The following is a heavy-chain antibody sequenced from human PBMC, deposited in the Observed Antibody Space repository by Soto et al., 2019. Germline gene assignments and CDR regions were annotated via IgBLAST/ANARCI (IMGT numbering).Heavy chain of an antibody. CDR3: AKGGLGYYDSSGYYYYYYYYYMDV. CDR1: GFTFSSYA. Sequence: GGSLRLSCAASGFTFSSYAMSWVRQAPGKGLEWVSAISGSGGSTYYADSVKGRFTISRDNSKNTLYLQMNSLRAEDTAVYYCAKGGLGYYDSSGYYYYYYYYYMDVWGKGTTVTVSS. D-gene: IGHD3-22*01. CDR2: ISGSGGST. V-gene: IGHV3-23*01. J-gene: IGHJ6*03.